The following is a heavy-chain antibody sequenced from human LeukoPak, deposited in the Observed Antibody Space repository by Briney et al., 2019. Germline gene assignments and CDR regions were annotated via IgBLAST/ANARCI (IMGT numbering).Heavy chain of an antibody. Sequence: PSGTLSLTCTVSGHSISSYYWSWIRQPPGKGLEWIGFIYYSGSTNYNPSLKSRVTISLDTSKNQFSLKLNSVTAADTAVYYCARRIRDYVWGSYRFLPIYFDYWGQGTLVTVSS. J-gene: IGHJ4*02. CDR1: GHSISSYY. CDR2: IYYSGST. D-gene: IGHD3-16*02. CDR3: ARRIRDYVWGSYRFLPIYFDY. V-gene: IGHV4-59*12.